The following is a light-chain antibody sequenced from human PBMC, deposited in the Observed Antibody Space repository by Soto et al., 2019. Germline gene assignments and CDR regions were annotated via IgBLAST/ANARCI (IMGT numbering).Light chain of an antibody. CDR3: QQCKGYPYT. Sequence: DIQMTQSPSTVSASVGDRVTITCRASQPISRWLAWYQQKPGKAPKLLIYEASTLELGVSSRFSGSGSGTEFTLTISSLQPDDFAPYFCQQCKGYPYTFGQGTKLEI. V-gene: IGKV1-5*03. CDR2: EAS. J-gene: IGKJ2*01. CDR1: QPISRW.